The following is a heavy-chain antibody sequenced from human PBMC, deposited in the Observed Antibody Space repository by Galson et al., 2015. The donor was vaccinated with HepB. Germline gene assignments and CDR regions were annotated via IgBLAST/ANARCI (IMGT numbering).Heavy chain of an antibody. CDR1: GYTFTSYY. Sequence: SVKVSCKASGYTFTSYYMHWVRQAPGQGLEWMGIINPSGGSTSYAQKFQGRVTMTRDTSTSTVYMELSSLRSEDTAVYYCARQGGSSWYRGILDYWGQGTLVTVSS. J-gene: IGHJ4*02. CDR3: ARQGGSSWYRGILDY. D-gene: IGHD6-13*01. CDR2: INPSGGST. V-gene: IGHV1-46*01.